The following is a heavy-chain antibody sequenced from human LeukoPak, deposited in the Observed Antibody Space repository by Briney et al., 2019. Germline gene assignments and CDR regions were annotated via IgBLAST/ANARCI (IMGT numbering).Heavy chain of an antibody. CDR1: RFTSSSYG. Sequence: PGRSLRLSCAASRFTSSSYGMHWVRQAPGKGLEWVAVISYDGSHKYYVDSVKGRFTISRDNSKNTLDLQMNSLRAEDTAVYYCVRGSRDYIWGSYRSDPKIPFEYWGQGTLVTVSS. CDR3: VRGSRDYIWGSYRSDPKIPFEY. J-gene: IGHJ4*02. CDR2: ISYDGSHK. V-gene: IGHV3-30*03. D-gene: IGHD3-16*02.